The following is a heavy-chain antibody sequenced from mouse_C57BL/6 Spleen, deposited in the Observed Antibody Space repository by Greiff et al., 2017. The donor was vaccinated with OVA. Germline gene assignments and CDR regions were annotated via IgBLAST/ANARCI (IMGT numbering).Heavy chain of an antibody. CDR2: ISSGSSTI. CDR3: ARPKSPDYYGSSDPFFAY. CDR1: GFTFSDYG. D-gene: IGHD1-1*01. J-gene: IGHJ3*01. V-gene: IGHV5-17*01. Sequence: EVQLVESGGGLVKPGGSLKLSCAASGFTFSDYGMHWVRQAPEKGLEWVAYISSGSSTIYYADTVKGRFTLPRDNAKNTLFLQMTSLRSEDTAMYYCARPKSPDYYGSSDPFFAYWGKGTLVTVSA.